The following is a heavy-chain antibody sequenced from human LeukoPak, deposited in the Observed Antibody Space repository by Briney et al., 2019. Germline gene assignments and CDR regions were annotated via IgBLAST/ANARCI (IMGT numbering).Heavy chain of an antibody. V-gene: IGHV3-30-3*01. CDR3: ARDLDSAYYGMDV. CDR2: ISYDGSNK. J-gene: IGHJ6*02. Sequence: QTGGSLRLSCAASGFTFSSYAMHWVRQAPGKGLEWVAVISYDGSNKYYADSVKGRFTISGDNSKNTLYLQMNSLRAEDTAVYYCARDLDSAYYGMDVWGQGTAVTVSS. D-gene: IGHD3-9*01. CDR1: GFTFSSYA.